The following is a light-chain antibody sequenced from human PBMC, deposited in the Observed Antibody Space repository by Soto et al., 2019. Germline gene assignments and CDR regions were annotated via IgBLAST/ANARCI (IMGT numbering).Light chain of an antibody. CDR3: SSYTTSSTVV. CDR1: SSDVGGYNF. J-gene: IGLJ1*01. CDR2: EVS. V-gene: IGLV2-14*03. Sequence: QSALTQPASVFGSPGQSITRSCTGTSSDVGGYNFVSWYQQHPGKAPKLMIYEVSNRPSGVSNRFSGSKSGNTASLTISGLQPEDEADYYCSSYTTSSTVVFGTGTKVTVL.